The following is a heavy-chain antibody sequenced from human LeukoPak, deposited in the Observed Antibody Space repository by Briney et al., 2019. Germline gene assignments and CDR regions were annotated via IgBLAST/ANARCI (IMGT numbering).Heavy chain of an antibody. J-gene: IGHJ4*02. V-gene: IGHV3-48*01. CDR2: ISSSSTI. CDR1: GFTFSSYS. Sequence: GGSLRLSCAASGFTFSSYSMNWVRQAPGKGLEWVSYISSSSTIYYADSVKGRFTISRDNAKNPLYLQMNSLRAEDTAVYYCARESPSYCGGDCYLSWGQGTLVTVSS. CDR3: ARESPSYCGGDCYLS. D-gene: IGHD2-21*01.